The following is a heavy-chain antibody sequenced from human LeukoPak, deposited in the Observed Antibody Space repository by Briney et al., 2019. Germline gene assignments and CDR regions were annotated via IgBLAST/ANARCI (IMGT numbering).Heavy chain of an antibody. D-gene: IGHD3-16*01. CDR3: ARFGVEELDP. V-gene: IGHV4-39*07. CDR1: GGSISSSSYY. Sequence: SETLSLTCTVSGGSISSSSYYWGWIRQPPGKGLEWIGSISYSGSTYYNPSLKSRVTISVDTSKNQFSLKLSSVTAADTAVYYCARFGVEELDPWGQGTLVTVSS. CDR2: ISYSGST. J-gene: IGHJ5*02.